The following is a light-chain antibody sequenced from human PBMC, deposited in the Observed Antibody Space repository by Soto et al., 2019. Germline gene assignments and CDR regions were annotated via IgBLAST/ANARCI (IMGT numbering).Light chain of an antibody. CDR3: SSYAGRNNLV. Sequence: QSALTQPPSVSGSPGQSVTISCTGTSSDVGGYNYVSWYQQHPGKAPKLMIYEVTKRPSGVPDRFSGSKSGNTASLTVSGLQAEDEAYYYCSSYAGRNNLVFGGGTKLTVL. CDR2: EVT. J-gene: IGLJ2*01. V-gene: IGLV2-8*01. CDR1: SSDVGGYNY.